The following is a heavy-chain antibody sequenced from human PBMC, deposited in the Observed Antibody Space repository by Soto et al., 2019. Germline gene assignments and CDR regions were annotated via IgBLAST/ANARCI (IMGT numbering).Heavy chain of an antibody. CDR3: AREYSGYEDAFDI. D-gene: IGHD5-12*01. J-gene: IGHJ3*02. V-gene: IGHV1-69*04. Sequence: SVKVSCKASGGTFSSYTISWVRQAPGQGLEWMGRIIPILGIANYAQKFQGRVTITADKSTSTAYMELSSLRSEDTAVYYCAREYSGYEDAFDIWGQGTMVTVSS. CDR2: IIPILGIA. CDR1: GGTFSSYT.